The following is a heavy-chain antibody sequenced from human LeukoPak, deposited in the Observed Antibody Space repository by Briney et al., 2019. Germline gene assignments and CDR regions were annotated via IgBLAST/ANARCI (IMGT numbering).Heavy chain of an antibody. CDR2: IIPFLGTT. CDR3: TIIPNVILFTHYFEY. V-gene: IGHV1-69*13. J-gene: IGHJ4*02. D-gene: IGHD2-21*01. CDR1: GGVFTTYA. Sequence: SVKVSCKASGGVFTTYAISWVRQAPGQGLEWMGGIIPFLGTTNYTQKFQGRVTITADEPSRTAYMELTYLRSDDTAVYYCTIIPNVILFTHYFEYWGQGTLVTVSS.